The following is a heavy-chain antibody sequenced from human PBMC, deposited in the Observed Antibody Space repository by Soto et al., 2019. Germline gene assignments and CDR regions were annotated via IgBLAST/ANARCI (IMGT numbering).Heavy chain of an antibody. CDR3: AGLSVTGGVDV. V-gene: IGHV3-48*03. Sequence: EVRLEESGGGFVQPGGALRLSCVFSGLTSSVIELNWVRQAAGKGLEWLSYISASGDTVDYIDSVRGRFTISRDNAKQSLFLQMSALRVEDTAVYYCAGLSVTGGVDVWGQGTTVTVSS. D-gene: IGHD2-21*02. CDR2: ISASGDTV. CDR1: GLTSSVIE. J-gene: IGHJ6*02.